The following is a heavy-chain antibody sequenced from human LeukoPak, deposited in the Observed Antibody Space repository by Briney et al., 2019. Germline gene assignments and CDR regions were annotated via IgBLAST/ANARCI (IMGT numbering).Heavy chain of an antibody. CDR1: GFTFSSYG. D-gene: IGHD3-10*01. CDR3: AKTYYYGSGSYPGAFDI. CDR2: ISYDGSNK. J-gene: IGHJ3*02. V-gene: IGHV3-30*18. Sequence: GGSLRLSCAASGFTFSSYGMHWVRQAPGKGLEWVAVISYDGSNKYYADSVKGRFTISRDNSKNTLYLQTSSLRAEDTAVYYCAKTYYYGSGSYPGAFDIWGQGTMVTVSS.